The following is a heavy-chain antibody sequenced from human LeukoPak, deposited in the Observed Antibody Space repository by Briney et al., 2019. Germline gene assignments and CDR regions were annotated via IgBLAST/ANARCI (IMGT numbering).Heavy chain of an antibody. D-gene: IGHD3-16*01. Sequence: GASVKVSCKASGYTFTGYYMHWVRQAPGQGLEWMGWINPNSGGTNYAQKFQGRVTMTRDTSISTAYMELSRLRSDDTAVYYCARDPPSVGDIDGIDPWGQGTLVTVSS. V-gene: IGHV1-2*02. CDR1: GYTFTGYY. CDR3: ARDPPSVGDIDGIDP. CDR2: INPNSGGT. J-gene: IGHJ5*02.